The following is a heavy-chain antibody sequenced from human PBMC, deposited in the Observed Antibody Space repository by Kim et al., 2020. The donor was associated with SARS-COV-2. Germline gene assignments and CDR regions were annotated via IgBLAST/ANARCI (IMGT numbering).Heavy chain of an antibody. V-gene: IGHV1-69*13. Sequence: SVKVSCKASGGTFSSYSVSWVRQAPGQGLEWMGGIIPLLGSPNYPQKFQGRVALTADEPTNTVYMEMIKLRSDDTAVYYCATPVEMATVVDHWGHGTPVIVSS. CDR2: IIPLLGSP. J-gene: IGHJ4*01. CDR3: ATPVEMATVVDH. CDR1: GGTFSSYS. D-gene: IGHD2-21*01.